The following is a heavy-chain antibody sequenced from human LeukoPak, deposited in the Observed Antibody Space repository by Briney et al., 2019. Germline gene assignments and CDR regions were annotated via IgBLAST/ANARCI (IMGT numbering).Heavy chain of an antibody. CDR1: GFIFSSYG. D-gene: IGHD4-17*01. V-gene: IGHV3-30*02. Sequence: GGSLRLSCAASGFIFSSYGMHWVRQAPGKGLEWVAFIRNNGSNKYYADSVKGRFTISRDNSKNTLYLQMNSLRAEDTAVYYCAREGDRGLGTTVTRTEFDYWGQGTLVTVSS. CDR2: IRNNGSNK. J-gene: IGHJ4*02. CDR3: AREGDRGLGTTVTRTEFDY.